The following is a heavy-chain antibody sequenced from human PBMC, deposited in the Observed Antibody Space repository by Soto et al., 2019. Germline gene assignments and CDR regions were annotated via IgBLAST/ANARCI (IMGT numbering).Heavy chain of an antibody. Sequence: SETLSLTCTVSGGSISSYYWSWIRQPPGKGLEWIGYIYYSGSTNYNPSLKSRVTISVDTSKNQFSLKLSSVTAADTAVYYCARKYCSGGSCYSDIWGQGTLVTVSS. V-gene: IGHV4-59*08. CDR3: ARKYCSGGSCYSDI. CDR2: IYYSGST. D-gene: IGHD2-15*01. J-gene: IGHJ1*01. CDR1: GGSISSYY.